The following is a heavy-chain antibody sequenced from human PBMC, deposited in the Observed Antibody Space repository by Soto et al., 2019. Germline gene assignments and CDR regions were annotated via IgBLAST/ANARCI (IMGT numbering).Heavy chain of an antibody. J-gene: IGHJ5*02. Sequence: SETLSLTSTVSGGSISSSYWSWIRQPPGKGLEWLAYIYDDGSANYNPSLKSRATISLDMSKNQFSLKLTSVTAADTAVYYCARDKYCSGGSCRKNWFDPWGQGTLVTV. V-gene: IGHV4-59*01. CDR2: IYDDGSA. CDR3: ARDKYCSGGSCRKNWFDP. D-gene: IGHD2-15*01. CDR1: GGSISSSY.